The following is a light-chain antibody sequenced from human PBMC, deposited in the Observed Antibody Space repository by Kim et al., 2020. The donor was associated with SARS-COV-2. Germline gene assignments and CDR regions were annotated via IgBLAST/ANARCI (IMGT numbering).Light chain of an antibody. CDR3: QVWDSSSDHPVYV. CDR1: NIGSKS. CDR2: YDS. Sequence: GKTARITWGGNNIGSKSVHWYQQKPGQAPVLVIYYDSDRPSGIPERFSGSNSGNTATLTISRVEAGDEADYYCQVWDSSSDHPVYVFGTGTKVTVL. J-gene: IGLJ1*01. V-gene: IGLV3-21*04.